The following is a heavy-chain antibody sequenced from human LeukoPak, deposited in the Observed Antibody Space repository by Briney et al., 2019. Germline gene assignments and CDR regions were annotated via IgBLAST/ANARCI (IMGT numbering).Heavy chain of an antibody. CDR2: ISGSVGST. V-gene: IGHV3-23*01. CDR3: AKDRNIVATIGYY. Sequence: PGGPLRLFCSASGFTFSSYAMSWVRQAPGKGLQWVSAISGSVGSTYYADSVKGRFTISRDNSKNTLYLQMNSLRAEDTAVYYCAKDRNIVATIGYYWGQGTLVTVSS. D-gene: IGHD5-12*01. J-gene: IGHJ4*02. CDR1: GFTFSSYA.